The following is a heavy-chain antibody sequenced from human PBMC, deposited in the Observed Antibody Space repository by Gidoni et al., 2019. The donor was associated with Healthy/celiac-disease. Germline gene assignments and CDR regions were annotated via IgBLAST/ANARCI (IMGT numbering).Heavy chain of an antibody. D-gene: IGHD7-27*01. CDR2: ISGSGGST. Sequence: EVQLLESGGGLVQPGGSLRLSCAASGFTFSSYAMSWVRQAPGKGLEWVSAISGSGGSTYYADSVKGRFTISRDNSKNTLYLQMNSLRAEDTAVYYCAKVHANWGSGYYYYYMDVWGKGTTVTVSS. V-gene: IGHV3-23*01. CDR3: AKVHANWGSGYYYYYMDV. J-gene: IGHJ6*03. CDR1: GFTFSSYA.